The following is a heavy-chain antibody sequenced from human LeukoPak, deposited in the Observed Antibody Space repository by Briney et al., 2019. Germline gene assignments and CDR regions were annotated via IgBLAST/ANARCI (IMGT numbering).Heavy chain of an antibody. CDR1: GFTFSGFW. J-gene: IGHJ3*01. CDR3: ARSSYSSSSSV. CDR2: INSDGSEG. V-gene: IGHV3-7*03. D-gene: IGHD6-6*01. Sequence: GGSLRLSCAVSGFTFSGFWMSWSRQAPGKGLEWVASINSDGSEGYYADVVKGRFAISRDNAKNSLNLQINSLRAEDTAVYYCARSSYSSSSSVWGQGTMVTVSS.